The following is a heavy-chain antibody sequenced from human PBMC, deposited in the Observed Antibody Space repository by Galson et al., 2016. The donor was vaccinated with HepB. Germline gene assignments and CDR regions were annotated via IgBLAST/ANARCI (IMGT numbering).Heavy chain of an antibody. J-gene: IGHJ5*02. CDR2: ISYDGSSE. CDR3: ARGGGAAVGTGRFDP. V-gene: IGHV3-30-3*01. D-gene: IGHD6-13*01. CDR1: GFTFSNYA. Sequence: SLRLSCAASGFTFSNYAMHWVRQAPGKGLEWVAVISYDGSSERDADAVKGRFTMSRDNPKDTLYLQMNSLRPEDTALYYCARGGGAAVGTGRFDPWGQATLVTVSS.